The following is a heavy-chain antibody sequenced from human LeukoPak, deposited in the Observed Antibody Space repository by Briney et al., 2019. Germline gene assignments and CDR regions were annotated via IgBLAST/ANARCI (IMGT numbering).Heavy chain of an antibody. CDR1: GFTFDDYA. J-gene: IGHJ3*02. D-gene: IGHD6-13*01. CDR3: AKVRYSSSLGGAFDI. V-gene: IGHV3-9*03. CDR2: ISWNSGSI. Sequence: PGGSLRLSCAASGFTFDDYAMHWVRQAPGKGLEWVSGISWNSGSIGYADSVKGRFTISRDNAKNSLYLQMNSLRAEDMALYYCAKVRYSSSLGGAFDIWGQGTMVTVSS.